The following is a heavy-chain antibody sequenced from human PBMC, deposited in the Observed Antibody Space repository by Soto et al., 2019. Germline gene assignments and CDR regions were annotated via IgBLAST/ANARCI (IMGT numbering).Heavy chain of an antibody. V-gene: IGHV1-3*01. D-gene: IGHD3-22*01. CDR1: GYTFTSYA. J-gene: IGHJ1*01. CDR3: ARASPSSGYYYSAEYFQH. Sequence: SVKVSCKASGYTFTSYAMHWVRQAPGQRLEWMGWINAGNGNTKYSQKFQGRVTTTRDTSASTAYMELSSLRSEDTAVYYCARASPSSGYYYSAEYFQHWGQGTLVTVSS. CDR2: INAGNGNT.